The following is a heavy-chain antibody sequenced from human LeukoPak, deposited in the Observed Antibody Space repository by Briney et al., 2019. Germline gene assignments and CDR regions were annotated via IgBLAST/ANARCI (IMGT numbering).Heavy chain of an antibody. Sequence: GGSLRLSCAASGFTVSSNYMSWVRQAPGKGLEWVSVIYSGGSTYYADSVKGRFTISRDNSKNTLYLQMNSLRAEDTAMYYCARVRTNYDILTGYSYYFDYWGQGTLVTVSS. J-gene: IGHJ4*02. D-gene: IGHD3-9*01. CDR3: ARVRTNYDILTGYSYYFDY. CDR1: GFTVSSNY. V-gene: IGHV3-66*01. CDR2: IYSGGST.